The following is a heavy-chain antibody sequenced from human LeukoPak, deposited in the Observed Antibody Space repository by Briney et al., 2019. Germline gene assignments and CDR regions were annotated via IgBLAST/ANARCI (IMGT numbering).Heavy chain of an antibody. CDR1: GYSFTAYG. J-gene: IGHJ4*02. CDR2: ISAYNGNT. D-gene: IGHD2-8*01. Sequence: ASVKVSCKASGYSFTAYGITWMRQAPGQGLEWMGWISAYNGNTHYAERLQDRVTMTTDTSTSTAYMELRSLRSDDTAIYYCARDTALTTMVDGPEYWGQGTLVIVSS. V-gene: IGHV1-18*01. CDR3: ARDTALTTMVDGPEY.